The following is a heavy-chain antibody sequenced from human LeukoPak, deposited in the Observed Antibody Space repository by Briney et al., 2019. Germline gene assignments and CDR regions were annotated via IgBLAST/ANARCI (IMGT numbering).Heavy chain of an antibody. D-gene: IGHD5-18*01. V-gene: IGHV1-18*01. Sequence: ASVKVSCKASGGTFSSYAISWVRQAPGQGLEWMGWISAYNGNTNYAQKLQGRVTMTTDTSTSTAYMELRSLRSDDTAVYYCARRRNTAMATDYWGQGTLVTVSS. CDR1: GGTFSSYA. J-gene: IGHJ4*02. CDR2: ISAYNGNT. CDR3: ARRRNTAMATDY.